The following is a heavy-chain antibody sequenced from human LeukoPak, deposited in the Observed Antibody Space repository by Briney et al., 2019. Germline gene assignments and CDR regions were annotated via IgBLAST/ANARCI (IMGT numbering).Heavy chain of an antibody. CDR3: ARERWLRTDNWFDP. Sequence: SVKVSCKASGGTFSSYAISWVRQAPGQGLEWMGRIIPILGIANYAQKFQGRVTITADKSTSTAYMELSSLRSEDTAVYYCARERWLRTDNWFDPWGQGTLVTVPS. CDR1: GGTFSSYA. J-gene: IGHJ5*02. V-gene: IGHV1-69*04. CDR2: IIPILGIA. D-gene: IGHD5-12*01.